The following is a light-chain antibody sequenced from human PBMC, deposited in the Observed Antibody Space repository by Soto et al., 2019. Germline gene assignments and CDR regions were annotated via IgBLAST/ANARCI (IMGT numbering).Light chain of an antibody. Sequence: DIQLTQSRSSLSASVGERVAFTWIASQNIRKYLNWYQQKPGKAPKLLIYTASSLQVGFPSRFSGSGSGTDFTLTINSLQPEDFATYYCQQSFSAPLTFGGGTKVDIK. CDR1: QNIRKY. CDR2: TAS. V-gene: IGKV1-39*01. CDR3: QQSFSAPLT. J-gene: IGKJ4*01.